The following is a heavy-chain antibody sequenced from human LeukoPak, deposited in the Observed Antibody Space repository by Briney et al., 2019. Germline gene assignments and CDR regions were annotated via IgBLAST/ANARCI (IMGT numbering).Heavy chain of an antibody. V-gene: IGHV4-59*01. CDR2: IYYSGST. CDR1: GGSISSYY. CDR3: ASSSSYCGGDCYSAAEYFQH. D-gene: IGHD2-21*02. Sequence: SETLSLTCTVPGGSISSYYWSWIRQPPGKGLEWIGYIYYSGSTNYNPSLKSRVTISVDTSKNQFSLKLSSVTAADTAVYYCASSSSYCGGDCYSAAEYFQHWGQGTLVTVSS. J-gene: IGHJ1*01.